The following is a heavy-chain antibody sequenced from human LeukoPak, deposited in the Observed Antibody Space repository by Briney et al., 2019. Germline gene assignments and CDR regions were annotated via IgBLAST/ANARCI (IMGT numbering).Heavy chain of an antibody. J-gene: IGHJ4*02. CDR3: ARVIVLAPGAGDHFDY. CDR2: IKDDGSAQ. D-gene: IGHD2-2*01. CDR1: GFTFSSYW. Sequence: GGSLRLSCVASGFTFSSYWMMWARQSPGKGLDWVANIKDDGSAQYYGDSVKGRFTISRDNAKNSLYLQMNSLRAEDTAVYYCARVIVLAPGAGDHFDYWGQGTLATVHS. V-gene: IGHV3-7*01.